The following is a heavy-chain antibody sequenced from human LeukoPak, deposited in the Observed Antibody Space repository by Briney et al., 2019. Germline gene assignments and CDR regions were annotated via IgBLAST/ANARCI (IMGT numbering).Heavy chain of an antibody. CDR2: INHSGST. CDR1: GGSFSGYY. V-gene: IGHV4-34*01. D-gene: IGHD3-16*01. Sequence: PSETLSLTCAVYGGSFSGYYWSWIRQPPGKGLEWIGEINHSGSTNYNPSLKSRVTMSVDTSKNQVTLKLSSVTAADTAIYYCARHYDVISWFDPWGQGTLVTVSS. CDR3: ARHYDVISWFDP. J-gene: IGHJ5*02.